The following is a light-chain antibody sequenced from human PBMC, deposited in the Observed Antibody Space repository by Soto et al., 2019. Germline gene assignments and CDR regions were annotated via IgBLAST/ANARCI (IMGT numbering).Light chain of an antibody. J-gene: IGLJ1*01. V-gene: IGLV2-14*01. CDR1: SSDVGGYNY. Sequence: QSALTQPASVSGSPGQSITISCTGTSSDVGGYNYVSWYQQHPGKAPKLMIYEVSNRPSGVSNRFSGSKSGNTASLTISGLQAEDEADYSCSSYTSSSTLGGVFGTGTKLTGL. CDR2: EVS. CDR3: SSYTSSSTLGGV.